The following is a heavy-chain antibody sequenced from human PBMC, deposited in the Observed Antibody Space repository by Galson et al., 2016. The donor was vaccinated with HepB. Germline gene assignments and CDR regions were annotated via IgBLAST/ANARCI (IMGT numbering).Heavy chain of an antibody. D-gene: IGHD4-23*01. CDR1: GFTFSGYA. V-gene: IGHV3-23*01. Sequence: SLRLSCAVSGFTFSGYAMSWVRQAPGKGLEWVSGISASGSRTHYADSVKGRFTISRDNSKNFLYLQMNSLRAEDTAVYFCVRDHSVVPTTAYNWFDPWGRGTLVTVSS. CDR3: VRDHSVVPTTAYNWFDP. J-gene: IGHJ5*02. CDR2: ISASGSRT.